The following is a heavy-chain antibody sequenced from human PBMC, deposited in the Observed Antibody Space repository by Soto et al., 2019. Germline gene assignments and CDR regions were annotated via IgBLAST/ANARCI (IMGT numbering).Heavy chain of an antibody. Sequence: QVQLVESGGGVVQPGRSLRLSCAASGFTFNSYAMHWVRPAPGKVLEWVAVIWHDGNNSYYTDSVKGRFTISRYNSENTLLLQMNSLRADATAVYYCARADLGYCGGGDCFSCYFDYWGKGTLVTVSS. CDR3: ARADLGYCGGGDCFSCYFDY. V-gene: IGHV3-33*01. D-gene: IGHD2-15*01. CDR2: IWHDGNNS. CDR1: GFTFNSYA. J-gene: IGHJ4*02.